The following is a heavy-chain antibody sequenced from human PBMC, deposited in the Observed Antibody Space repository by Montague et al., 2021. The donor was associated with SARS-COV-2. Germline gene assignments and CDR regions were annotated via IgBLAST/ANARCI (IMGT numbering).Heavy chain of an antibody. D-gene: IGHD3-22*01. Sequence: SETLSLTCAVYGGSFSDYFWTWIRQPPEKGLEWIGEINHRGTSNYNPSLTSRVSISVDTSKNQFSLYLGSVTAADTAVYYCARGRQHFNMIVVVMTGGEYYFDYWGQGTLVTVSS. J-gene: IGHJ4*02. CDR3: ARGRQHFNMIVVVMTGGEYYFDY. CDR1: GGSFSDYF. V-gene: IGHV4-34*01. CDR2: INHRGTS.